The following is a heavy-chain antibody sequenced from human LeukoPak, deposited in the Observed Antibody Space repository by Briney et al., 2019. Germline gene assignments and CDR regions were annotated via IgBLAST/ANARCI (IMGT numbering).Heavy chain of an antibody. J-gene: IGHJ4*02. D-gene: IGHD6-13*01. CDR2: IYSGGTT. CDR3: ARALAAASHTSFDY. V-gene: IGHV3-66*01. Sequence: TGGSLRLSCAASGFTVSDNYMSWVRQAPGKGLEWVSIIYSGGTTYYADSVKGRFTISRDISKNTVYLQMNSLRAEDTAVYYCARALAAASHTSFDYWGQGPLVPVSS. CDR1: GFTVSDNY.